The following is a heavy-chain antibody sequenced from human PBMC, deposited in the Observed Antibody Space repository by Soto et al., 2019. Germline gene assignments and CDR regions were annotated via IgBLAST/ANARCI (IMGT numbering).Heavy chain of an antibody. V-gene: IGHV3-74*01. D-gene: IGHD5-18*01. CDR3: ARDEGYGYGVDY. CDR2: INSDGSST. CDR1: GFTFSSHW. Sequence: GGSLRLSCAASGFTFSSHWMHWVRPAPGKGLVWVSRINSDGSSTTYADSVKGRFTFSRDNAKNTLYLQMNSLRAEDTAIYYCARDEGYGYGVDYWGQGTLVTVSS. J-gene: IGHJ4*02.